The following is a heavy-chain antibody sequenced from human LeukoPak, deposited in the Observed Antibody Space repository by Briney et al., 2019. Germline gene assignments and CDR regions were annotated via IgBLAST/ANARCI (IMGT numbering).Heavy chain of an antibody. CDR3: ARSYIAASPSHAFDI. CDR1: GYTFTSYG. J-gene: IGHJ3*02. V-gene: IGHV1-18*01. CDR2: ISAYNGNT. D-gene: IGHD6-6*01. Sequence: ASVKVSCKASGYTFTSYGISWVRQAPGQGLEWMGWISAYNGNTNYAQKLQGRVTMTTDTSTSTAYMELSSLRSEDTAVYYCARSYIAASPSHAFDIWGQGTMVTVSS.